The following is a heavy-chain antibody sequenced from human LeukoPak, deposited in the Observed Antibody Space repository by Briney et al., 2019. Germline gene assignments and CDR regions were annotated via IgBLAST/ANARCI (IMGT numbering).Heavy chain of an antibody. D-gene: IGHD3-9*01. V-gene: IGHV3-23*01. CDR1: GFTFSSYA. CDR2: ISGSGGST. J-gene: IGHJ4*02. CDR3: AEDLRYFDWLLCY. Sequence: GGSLRLSCAASGFTFSSYAMSWVRRAPGKGLEWVSAISGSGGSTYYADSVKGRFTISRDNSKNTLYLQMNSLRAEDTAVYYCAEDLRYFDWLLCYWGQGTLVTVSS.